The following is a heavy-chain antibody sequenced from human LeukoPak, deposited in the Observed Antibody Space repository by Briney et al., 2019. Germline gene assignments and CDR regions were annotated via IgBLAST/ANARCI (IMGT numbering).Heavy chain of an antibody. J-gene: IGHJ5*02. CDR2: IGTSSSPI. V-gene: IGHV3-48*04. CDR1: GFTFSSYS. CDR3: ARGPPLFDP. Sequence: GGSLRLSCAASGFTFSSYSMNWVRQAPGKGPEWVSYIGTSSSPIYYVDSVKGRFTISRDNAKNSLYLQMNSLRAEDTAVYYCARGPPLFDPWGQGTLVTVSS.